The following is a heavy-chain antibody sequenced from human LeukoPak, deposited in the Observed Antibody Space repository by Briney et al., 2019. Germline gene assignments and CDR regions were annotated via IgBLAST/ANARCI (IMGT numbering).Heavy chain of an antibody. CDR1: GFTFSSYA. J-gene: IGHJ4*02. CDR2: ISYDGSNK. CDR3: AKDEVLTYYYDSSDPN. Sequence: GGSLRLSCAASGFTFSSYAMHWVRQAPGKGLEWVAVISYDGSNKYYADSVKGRFTISRDNSKDTLFLQLNSLRVEDTAVYYCAKDEVLTYYYDSSDPNWGQGTLVTVSS. D-gene: IGHD3-22*01. V-gene: IGHV3-30-3*01.